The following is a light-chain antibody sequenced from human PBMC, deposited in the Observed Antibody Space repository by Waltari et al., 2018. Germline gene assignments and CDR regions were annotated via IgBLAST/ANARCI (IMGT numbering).Light chain of an antibody. Sequence: EIVLTQSPGTLSLSPGERAPLSCRASQRVTSHYLAWYHQKPAQSPLLLIYASSSRAAGISDKVSGSGSGTEFTLTISRLELEDFAGYYCQQYATSTRTFGQGTKVE. V-gene: IGKV3-20*01. CDR2: ASS. J-gene: IGKJ1*01. CDR1: QRVTSHY. CDR3: QQYATSTRT.